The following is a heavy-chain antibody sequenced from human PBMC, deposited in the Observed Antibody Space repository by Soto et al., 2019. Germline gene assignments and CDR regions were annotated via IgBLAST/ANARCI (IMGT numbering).Heavy chain of an antibody. J-gene: IGHJ4*02. V-gene: IGHV1-2*02. CDR1: GYTFTDYY. CDR2: INPNSGGT. Sequence: QVQLVQSGTEMKKPGASVKVPCKASGYTFTDYYIHWVRQAPGQGLEWMGWINPNSGGTNYAQNFRGRVTMTRDTSITTAYMELSRLRSDDTAVSYCARDSKYSSSALVDYWGQGTLVTVPS. CDR3: ARDSKYSSSALVDY. D-gene: IGHD6-13*01.